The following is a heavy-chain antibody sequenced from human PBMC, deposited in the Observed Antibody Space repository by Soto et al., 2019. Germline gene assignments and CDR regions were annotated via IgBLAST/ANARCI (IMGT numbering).Heavy chain of an antibody. V-gene: IGHV3-30-3*01. J-gene: IGHJ4*02. D-gene: IGHD3-16*02. CDR3: ARGRGGELRIGELSPIDY. CDR2: ISYDGSNK. Sequence: GGSLRLSCAASGFTFSSYAMHWVRQAPGKGLEWVAVISYDGSNKYYADSVKGRFTISRDNSKNTLYLQMNSLRAEDPAVYYRARGRGGELRIGELSPIDYWGQGTLVHVSS. CDR1: GFTFSSYA.